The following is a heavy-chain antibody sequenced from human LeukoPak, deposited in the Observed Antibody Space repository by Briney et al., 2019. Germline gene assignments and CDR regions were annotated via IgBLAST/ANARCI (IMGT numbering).Heavy chain of an antibody. CDR2: ISYDGSNK. J-gene: IGHJ4*02. CDR1: GFTFSSYA. CDR3: AKDVSMGVYSEVDY. D-gene: IGHD1-26*01. Sequence: PGGSLRLSCAASGFTFSSYAMHWVRQAPGKGLEWVAVISYDGSNKYYADSVKGRFTISRDNSKNTLYLQMNSLRAEDTAVYYCAKDVSMGVYSEVDYWGQGTLVTVSS. V-gene: IGHV3-30*04.